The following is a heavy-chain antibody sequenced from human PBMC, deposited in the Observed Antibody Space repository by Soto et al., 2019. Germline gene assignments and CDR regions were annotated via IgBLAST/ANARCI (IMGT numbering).Heavy chain of an antibody. CDR3: ARGGGGATTGTLPLLDYYYGMDV. J-gene: IGHJ6*02. CDR1: GGTFSSYA. V-gene: IGHV1-69*13. CDR2: IIPIFGTA. Sequence: ASVKVSCKASGGTFSSYAISWVRQAPGQGLEWMGGIIPIFGTANYAQKFQGRVTITADESTSTAYMELSSLRSEDTAVYYCARGGGGATTGTLPLLDYYYGMDVWGQGTTVTVSS. D-gene: IGHD1-1*01.